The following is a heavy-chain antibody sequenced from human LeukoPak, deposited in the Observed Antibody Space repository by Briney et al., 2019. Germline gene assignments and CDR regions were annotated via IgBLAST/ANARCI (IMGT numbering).Heavy chain of an antibody. Sequence: PSETLSLTCTVSGGSISSYYWSWIRQPPGKGLEWNGYIYYSGSTNYNPSLKSRVTISVDTSKNQFSLKLSSVTAADTAVYYCAREGPKQQLDYWGQGTLVTVSS. V-gene: IGHV4-59*01. CDR1: GGSISSYY. CDR3: AREGPKQQLDY. CDR2: IYYSGST. J-gene: IGHJ4*02. D-gene: IGHD6-13*01.